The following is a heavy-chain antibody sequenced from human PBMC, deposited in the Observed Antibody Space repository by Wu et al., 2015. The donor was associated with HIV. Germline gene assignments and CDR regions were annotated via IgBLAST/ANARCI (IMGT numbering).Heavy chain of an antibody. D-gene: IGHD2-15*01. CDR1: GGTFLSYA. J-gene: IGHJ3*01. Sequence: QVQLVQSGAEVKKPGSSVKVSCKASGGTFLSYAISWVRQAPGQGLEWMGGFIPSVDTTDYAQKFQGRVTITTDDSTSTAYMKLNSLRSEDTAVYYCARGSGYCSGGSCLVAASDLWGQGTMVTVSS. V-gene: IGHV1-69*05. CDR2: FIPSVDTT. CDR3: ARGSGYCSGGSCLVAASDL.